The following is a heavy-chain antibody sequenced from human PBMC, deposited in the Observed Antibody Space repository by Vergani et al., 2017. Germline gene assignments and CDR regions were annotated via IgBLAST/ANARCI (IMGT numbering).Heavy chain of an antibody. CDR3: ARDLPNTYYYDSSGLGAFDI. V-gene: IGHV3-11*01. CDR2: ISSSGSTI. CDR1: GFTFSDYY. D-gene: IGHD3-22*01. Sequence: QVQLVESGGGLVKPGGSLRLSCAASGFTFSDYYMSWIRQAPGKGLEWVSYISSSGSTIYYADSVKGRFPISRDNAKNSLYLQMNSLRAEDTAVYYCARDLPNTYYYDSSGLGAFDIWGQGTMVTVSS. J-gene: IGHJ3*02.